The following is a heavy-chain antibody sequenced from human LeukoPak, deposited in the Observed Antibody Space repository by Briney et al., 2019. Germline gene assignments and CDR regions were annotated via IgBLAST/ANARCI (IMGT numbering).Heavy chain of an antibody. Sequence: SSKTLSLTCTVSGGSISSYYWSWIRQPAGKGLEWIGRIYTSGSTNYNPSLKSRVTMSVDTSKNQFSLKLSSVTAADTAVYYCARGGGHYYDSSGYLPDWFDPWGQGTLVTVSS. CDR3: ARGGGHYYDSSGYLPDWFDP. CDR1: GGSISSYY. J-gene: IGHJ5*02. CDR2: IYTSGST. D-gene: IGHD3-22*01. V-gene: IGHV4-4*07.